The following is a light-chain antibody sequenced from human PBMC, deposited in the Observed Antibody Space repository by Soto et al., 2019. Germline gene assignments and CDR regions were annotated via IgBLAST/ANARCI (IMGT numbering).Light chain of an antibody. Sequence: QSALTQPASVSGSPGQSITISCTGTSRDVGGYNYVAWYQQHPGKAPKLMIYDVSTRPSGVSNRFSGSKSGNTASLTISGLQAEDEADYYCSSYTSSSTLLYVFGTGTKLTVL. CDR1: SRDVGGYNY. CDR3: SSYTSSSTLLYV. V-gene: IGLV2-14*01. J-gene: IGLJ1*01. CDR2: DVS.